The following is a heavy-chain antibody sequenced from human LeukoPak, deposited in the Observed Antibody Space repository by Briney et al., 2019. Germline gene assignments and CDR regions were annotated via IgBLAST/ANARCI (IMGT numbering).Heavy chain of an antibody. CDR3: AASPVEMATQDYYMDV. V-gene: IGHV1-2*02. D-gene: IGHD5-24*01. Sequence: GASVKVSCKASGYTFTGYYMHWVGQAPGQGLEWMGWINPNSGGTNYAQKFQGRVTMTRDTSISTAYMELSRRRSDDTAVYYCAASPVEMATQDYYMDVWGKGTTVTVSS. CDR2: INPNSGGT. CDR1: GYTFTGYY. J-gene: IGHJ6*03.